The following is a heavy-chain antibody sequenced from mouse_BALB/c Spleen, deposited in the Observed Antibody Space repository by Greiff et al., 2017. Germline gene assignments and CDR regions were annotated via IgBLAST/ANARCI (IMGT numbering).Heavy chain of an antibody. CDR3: ATYGNPYFDV. CDR1: GYSITSGYY. J-gene: IGHJ1*01. Sequence: VQLKESGPGLVKPSQSLSLTCSVTGYSITSGYYWNWIRQFPGNTLEWMGYISYDGSNNYNPSLKNRISITRDTSKNQFFLKLNSVTTEDTATYYCATYGNPYFDVWGAGTTVTVSS. V-gene: IGHV3-6*02. CDR2: ISYDGSN. D-gene: IGHD2-1*01.